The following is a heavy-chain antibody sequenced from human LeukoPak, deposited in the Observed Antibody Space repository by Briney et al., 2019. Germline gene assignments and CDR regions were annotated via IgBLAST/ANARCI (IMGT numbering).Heavy chain of an antibody. CDR1: GGSFSGYY. Sequence: SETLSLTCAVYGGSFSGYYWSWIRQPPGKGLEWIGEINHSGSTNYNPSLKSRVTISVDTSKNQFSLKLSSVTAADTAVYYCARGKGWNYYGSGLWYFDYWGQGTLVTVSS. CDR2: INHSGST. J-gene: IGHJ4*02. CDR3: ARGKGWNYYGSGLWYFDY. V-gene: IGHV4-34*01. D-gene: IGHD3-10*01.